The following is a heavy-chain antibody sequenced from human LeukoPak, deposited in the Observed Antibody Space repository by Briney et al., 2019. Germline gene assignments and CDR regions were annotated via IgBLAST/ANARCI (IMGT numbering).Heavy chain of an antibody. CDR3: ARRYCSITTCGTVDY. Sequence: PSETLSLTCTVSGGSISSSSYYWGWIRQPPGKGLEWIGEINHSGSTNYNPSLKSRVTISTDTSKNQFSLKLTSVTAADTAVYYCARRYCSITTCGTVDYWGQGTLVTVSS. CDR2: INHSGST. D-gene: IGHD2-2*01. V-gene: IGHV4-39*07. CDR1: GGSISSSSYY. J-gene: IGHJ4*02.